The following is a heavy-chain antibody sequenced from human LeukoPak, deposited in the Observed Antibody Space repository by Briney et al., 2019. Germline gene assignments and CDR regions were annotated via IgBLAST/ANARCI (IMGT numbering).Heavy chain of an antibody. Sequence: PGGSLRLSCAASGFTVSSNYMSGVRPAPGKGVEWVSIIYGGGNTYYADSVKGRFTISRDNSKNTLYFQTNSLRAEDTAVYYCARQYCSSTSCNGAFDIWGQGTMVTVSS. V-gene: IGHV3-53*01. CDR1: GFTVSSNY. D-gene: IGHD2-2*01. CDR2: IYGGGNT. CDR3: ARQYCSSTSCNGAFDI. J-gene: IGHJ3*02.